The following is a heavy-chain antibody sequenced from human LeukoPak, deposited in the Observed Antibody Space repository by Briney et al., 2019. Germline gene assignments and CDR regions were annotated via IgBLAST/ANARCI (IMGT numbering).Heavy chain of an antibody. CDR3: AKEPYSSGWSEIDY. CDR2: INGRGITI. Sequence: GGSLRLSCAASGFTFSAYSMNWIRRPAGRGLEWVANINGRGITIHYADSIRGRFTISRDNTKNSLDLQMTNLRAEDTAVYYCAKEPYSSGWSEIDYWGQGTLVTVSS. V-gene: IGHV3-48*04. D-gene: IGHD6-19*01. J-gene: IGHJ4*02. CDR1: GFTFSAYS.